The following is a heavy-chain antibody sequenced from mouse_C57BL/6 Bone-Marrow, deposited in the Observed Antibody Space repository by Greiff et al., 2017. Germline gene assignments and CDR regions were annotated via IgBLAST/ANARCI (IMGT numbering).Heavy chain of an antibody. CDR3: ARPYYSNYWYFDV. CDR1: GYTFTSYW. J-gene: IGHJ1*03. D-gene: IGHD2-5*01. CDR2: IYPGSGST. Sequence: QVQLQQPGAELVKPGASVKMSCKASGYTFTSYWITWVKQRPGQGLEWLGDIYPGSGSTNYNEKFKSKATLTVDTSSSTAYMQLSSLTSDDSAVYYCARPYYSNYWYFDVWGTGTTVTVSS. V-gene: IGHV1-55*01.